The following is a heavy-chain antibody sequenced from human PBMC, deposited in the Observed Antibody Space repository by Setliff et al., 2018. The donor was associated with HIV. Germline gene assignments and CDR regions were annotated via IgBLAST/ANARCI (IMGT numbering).Heavy chain of an antibody. J-gene: IGHJ4*02. Sequence: ASVKVSCKASGGTFSSYAISWVRQAPGQGLEWMGGINPDNGNTQYSQKFRGRVTMTRDTSANTVFMQMSSLRSEDTSIFYCAMTKMIYYFDYWGPGTLVTVSS. D-gene: IGHD3-16*01. CDR1: GGTFSSYA. CDR3: AMTKMIYYFDY. V-gene: IGHV1-3*01. CDR2: INPDNGNT.